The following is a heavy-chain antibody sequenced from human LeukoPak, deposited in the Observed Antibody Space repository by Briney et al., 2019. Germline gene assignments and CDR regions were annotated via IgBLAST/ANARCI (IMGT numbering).Heavy chain of an antibody. J-gene: IGHJ4*02. CDR1: GYTFTSYY. CDR3: ARAPALDY. CDR2: INPNSGGA. Sequence: ASVKVSCKASGYTFTSYYMHWVRQAPGQGLEWMGWINPNSGGANYAQKFQGRVTMTRDTSISTAYMELSRLNSDDTAVYYCARAPALDYWGQGTLVTVSS. V-gene: IGHV1-2*02.